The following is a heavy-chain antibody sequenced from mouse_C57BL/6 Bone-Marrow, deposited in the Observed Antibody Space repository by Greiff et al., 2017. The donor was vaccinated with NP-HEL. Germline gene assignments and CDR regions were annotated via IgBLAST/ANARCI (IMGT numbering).Heavy chain of an antibody. CDR1: GYAFSSYW. Sequence: VKLMESGAELVKPGASVKISCKASGYAFSSYWMNWVKQRPGKGLEWIGQIYPGDGDTNYNGKFKDKASLTADKSSSTAYMQLSSLTSEDFAVYFCARGAYWGQGTLVTVSA. J-gene: IGHJ3*01. CDR2: IYPGDGDT. V-gene: IGHV1-80*01. CDR3: ARGAY.